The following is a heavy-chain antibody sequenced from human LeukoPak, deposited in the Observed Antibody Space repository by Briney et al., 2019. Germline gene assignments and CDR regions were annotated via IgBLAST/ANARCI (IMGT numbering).Heavy chain of an antibody. Sequence: PSETLSLTCAVYGGSFSGYYWSWIRQPPGKGLEWTGEINHSGSTNYNPSLKSRVTISVDTSKNQFSLKLSSVTAADTAVYYCARGHRVYYDSSGYRLSYYYYGMDVWGQGTTVTVSS. V-gene: IGHV4-34*01. J-gene: IGHJ6*02. CDR2: INHSGST. CDR3: ARGHRVYYDSSGYRLSYYYYGMDV. D-gene: IGHD3-22*01. CDR1: GGSFSGYY.